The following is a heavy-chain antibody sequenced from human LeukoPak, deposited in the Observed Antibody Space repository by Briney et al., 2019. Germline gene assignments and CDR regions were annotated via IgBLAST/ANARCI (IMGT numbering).Heavy chain of an antibody. D-gene: IGHD1-26*01. CDR2: ISSSSSTI. Sequence: GGSLRLSCAASGFSFSEYYMNWVRQAPGKGLEWVSYISSSSSTIYYADSVKGRFTISRDNAKNSLYLQMNSLRAEDTAVYYCARGEWDLLERGHYFDYWGQGTLVTVSS. V-gene: IGHV3-48*01. J-gene: IGHJ4*02. CDR3: ARGEWDLLERGHYFDY. CDR1: GFSFSEYY.